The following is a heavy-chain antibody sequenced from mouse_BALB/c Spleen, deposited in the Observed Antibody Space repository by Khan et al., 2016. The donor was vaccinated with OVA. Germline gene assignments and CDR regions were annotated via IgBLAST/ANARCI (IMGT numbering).Heavy chain of an antibody. CDR1: GFTFSAYG. Sequence: EVELVESGGDLVKPGGSLRLSCAASGFTFSAYGMAWVRQAPDKRLEWVATINSDGGYTYYPDTVKGRFTISRNNAENTLSLQMSSLKSEDTAIYYCESHLNGSFAYWGQGTLVTVSA. V-gene: IGHV5-6*01. CDR2: INSDGGYT. J-gene: IGHJ3*01. CDR3: ESHLNGSFAY.